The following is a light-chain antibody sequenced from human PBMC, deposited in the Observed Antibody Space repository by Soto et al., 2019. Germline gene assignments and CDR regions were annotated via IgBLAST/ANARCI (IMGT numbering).Light chain of an antibody. Sequence: QSVLTQPASVSGSPGQSITISCTGTSSDVGSYNLVSWYQQHPGKAPKLMFYEGSKRPSGVSNRFSGSKSGNTASLTISGLQAEDEADYYCCSYAGSSTLKVVFGGGTKLTVL. V-gene: IGLV2-23*01. CDR2: EGS. CDR3: CSYAGSSTLKVV. J-gene: IGLJ2*01. CDR1: SSDVGSYNL.